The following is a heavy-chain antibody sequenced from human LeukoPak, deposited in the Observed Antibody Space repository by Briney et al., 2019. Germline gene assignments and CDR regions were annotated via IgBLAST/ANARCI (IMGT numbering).Heavy chain of an antibody. Sequence: GGSLRLSCAASGFTFSSYWMSWVRQAPGKGLEWVANIKQDGSEKYYVDSVKGRFTISRDNAKNSLYLQMNSLRAEDTAVYYCARGIVGATLYYYYYYYMDVWGKGTTVTVSS. J-gene: IGHJ6*03. CDR2: IKQDGSEK. D-gene: IGHD1-26*01. V-gene: IGHV3-7*01. CDR1: GFTFSSYW. CDR3: ARGIVGATLYYYYYYYMDV.